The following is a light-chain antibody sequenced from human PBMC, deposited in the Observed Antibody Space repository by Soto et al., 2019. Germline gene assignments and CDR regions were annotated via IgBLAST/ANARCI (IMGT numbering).Light chain of an antibody. V-gene: IGKV3-15*01. J-gene: IGKJ5*01. CDR1: QSVDSD. Sequence: EIDMTQSPATLSVSPGEGATLSCRASQSVDSDLAWYQQKPGQAPRLLIYGASTRATGIPARFSGSGSGTEFTLTISSLQPEDFATYFCQQYNSYPYTFGQGTRLEIK. CDR2: GAS. CDR3: QQYNSYPYT.